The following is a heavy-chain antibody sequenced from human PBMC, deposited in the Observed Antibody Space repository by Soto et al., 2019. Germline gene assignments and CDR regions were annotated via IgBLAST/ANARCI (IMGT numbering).Heavy chain of an antibody. CDR1: GGSISSYY. D-gene: IGHD2-15*01. V-gene: IGHV4-59*08. Sequence: PSETLSLTCTVSGGSISSYYWSWIRQPPGKGLEWIGYIYYSGSTNYNPSLKSRVTISVDTSKNQFSLKLSSVTAADTAVYYCARLVVVVAATHPWFDPWGQGTLVNVSS. J-gene: IGHJ5*02. CDR2: IYYSGST. CDR3: ARLVVVVAATHPWFDP.